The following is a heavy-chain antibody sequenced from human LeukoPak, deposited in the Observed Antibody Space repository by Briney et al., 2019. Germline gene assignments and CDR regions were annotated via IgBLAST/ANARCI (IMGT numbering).Heavy chain of an antibody. V-gene: IGHV4-59*01. CDR1: GSSISTYY. D-gene: IGHD6-19*01. CDR2: IYYNEST. Sequence: SETLSLTCTVSGSSISTYYWSWIQQPVGKGLEWIGYIYYNESTNYNPSVKSRVTISADTSKNQFSLKLRSVTAADTAVYYCARGRWLVNYWGQGTLVTISS. CDR3: ARGRWLVNY. J-gene: IGHJ4*02.